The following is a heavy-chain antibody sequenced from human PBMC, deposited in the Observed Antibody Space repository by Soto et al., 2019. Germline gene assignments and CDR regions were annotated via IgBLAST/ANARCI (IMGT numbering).Heavy chain of an antibody. CDR1: CGSISSGGYY. J-gene: IGHJ4*02. Sequence: PSETLFLTCTVSCGSISSGGYYWSWIRQHPGKGLEWIGYIYYSGSTYYNPSLKSRVTISVDTSKNQFSLKLSSVTAADTAVYYCAREPEYSSSPTRDYWGQGTLVTVSS. CDR2: IYYSGST. D-gene: IGHD6-6*01. V-gene: IGHV4-31*03. CDR3: AREPEYSSSPTRDY.